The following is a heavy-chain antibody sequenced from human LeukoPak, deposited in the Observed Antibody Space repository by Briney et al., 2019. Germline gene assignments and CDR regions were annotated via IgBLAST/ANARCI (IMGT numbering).Heavy chain of an antibody. CDR1: GGSFSGYY. J-gene: IGHJ4*02. CDR3: ASSDSYDSSGSDY. V-gene: IGHV4-34*01. CDR2: INHSGST. Sequence: SETLSLTCAVYGGSFSGYYWSWIRQPPGKGLEWIGEINHSGSTNYNPSLKSRVTISVDTSKNQFSLKLSFVTAADTAVYHRASSDSYDSSGSDYWGQGTLVTVSS. D-gene: IGHD3-22*01.